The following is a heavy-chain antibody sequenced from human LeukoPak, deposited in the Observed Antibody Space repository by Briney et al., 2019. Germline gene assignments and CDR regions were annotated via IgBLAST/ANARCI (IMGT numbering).Heavy chain of an antibody. Sequence: GGSLRLSCAASGFTFSSYVMSWVRQAPGKGLEWVSATSGSGGSTYYADSVKGRFTVSRDNSKNTLSMQMNSLRAEDTAVYYCAKAYCTRTTCLSPDYWGQGTLVTVSS. D-gene: IGHD2-2*01. CDR1: GFTFSSYV. CDR3: AKAYCTRTTCLSPDY. CDR2: TSGSGGST. V-gene: IGHV3-23*01. J-gene: IGHJ4*02.